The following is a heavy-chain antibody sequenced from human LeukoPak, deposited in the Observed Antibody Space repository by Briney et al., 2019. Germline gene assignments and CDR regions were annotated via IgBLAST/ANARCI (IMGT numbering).Heavy chain of an antibody. CDR2: IYTSGST. J-gene: IGHJ3*02. D-gene: IGHD2-8*01. Sequence: PSETLSLTCTVSGDSISSGSYYWSWIRQPAGKGLEWIGRIYTSGSTNYNPSLKSRVTISVDTSKNQFSLKLSSVTAADTAVYYCARWMLVPFDAFDIWGQGTMVTVSS. CDR1: GDSISSGSYY. CDR3: ARWMLVPFDAFDI. V-gene: IGHV4-61*02.